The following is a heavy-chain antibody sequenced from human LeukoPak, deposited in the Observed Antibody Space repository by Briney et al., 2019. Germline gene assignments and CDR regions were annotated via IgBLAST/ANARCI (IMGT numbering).Heavy chain of an antibody. V-gene: IGHV3-9*01. J-gene: IGHJ4*02. CDR3: ATSSSGYYYSRENY. Sequence: PGGSLRLSCAASGFTFDDYAMHWVRQAPGKGLEWVSGISWNSGSIGYADSVKGRFTISRDNAKNSLYLQMNSLRAEDTALYYCATSSSGYYYSRENYWGQGTLVTVSS. D-gene: IGHD3-22*01. CDR1: GFTFDDYA. CDR2: ISWNSGSI.